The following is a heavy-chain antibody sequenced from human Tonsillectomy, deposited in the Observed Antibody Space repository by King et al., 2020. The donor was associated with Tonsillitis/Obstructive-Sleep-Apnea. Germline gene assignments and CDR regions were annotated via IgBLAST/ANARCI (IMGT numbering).Heavy chain of an antibody. CDR3: AKGTSIAARPGYFQH. CDR2: ISYEGSNK. CDR1: GFTFSSYG. V-gene: IGHV3-30*18. J-gene: IGHJ1*01. D-gene: IGHD6-6*01. Sequence: VQLVESGGGVVQPGRSLRLSCAASGFTFSSYGMHWVRQAPGKGLEWVAVISYEGSNKYYADSVKGRFTISRDNSKNTLYLQMNSLRAEDTAVYYCAKGTSIAARPGYFQHWGQGTLVTVSS.